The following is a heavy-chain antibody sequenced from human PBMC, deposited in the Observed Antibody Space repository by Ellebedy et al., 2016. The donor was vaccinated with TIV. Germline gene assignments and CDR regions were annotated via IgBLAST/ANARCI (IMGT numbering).Heavy chain of an antibody. CDR3: ATAGTQEKDYFDY. J-gene: IGHJ4*02. CDR2: INPNSGGT. Sequence: ASVKVSCKASGYTFTGYYMHWVRQAPGQGLEWMGWINPNSGGTNYAQKFQGWVTMTRDTSISTAYMELSSLRSEDTAVYYCATAGTQEKDYFDYWGQGTLVTVSS. D-gene: IGHD1-1*01. V-gene: IGHV1-2*04. CDR1: GYTFTGYY.